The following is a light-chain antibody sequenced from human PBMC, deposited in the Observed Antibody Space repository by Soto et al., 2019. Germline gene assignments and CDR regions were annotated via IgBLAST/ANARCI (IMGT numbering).Light chain of an antibody. J-gene: IGKJ1*01. CDR3: MQTLQART. CDR1: QSLVHSNGYNY. V-gene: IGKV2-28*01. Sequence: DIVVTQSPLFLPVTPGEPASISCRSSQSLVHSNGYNYLDWYLQKPGQSPQVLIYVGSNRASGVPDRCSGSGSGTDFTLRISRVEAEDVGVYYCMQTLQARTFGQGTKVEI. CDR2: VGS.